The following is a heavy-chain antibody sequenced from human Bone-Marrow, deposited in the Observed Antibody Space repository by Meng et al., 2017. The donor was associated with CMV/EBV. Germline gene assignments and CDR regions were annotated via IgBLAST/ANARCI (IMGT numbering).Heavy chain of an antibody. CDR3: ARVSPTRGGDY. V-gene: IGHV4-34*01. D-gene: IGHD3-10*01. J-gene: IGHJ4*02. Sequence: SETLSLTCAVYGGSFSGYYWSWIRQPPGKGLEWIGEINHSGSTNYNPSLKSRVTISVDTSKNQFSLKLSSVTAADTAVYYCARVSPTRGGDYCGQGTLVTASS. CDR2: INHSGST. CDR1: GGSFSGYY.